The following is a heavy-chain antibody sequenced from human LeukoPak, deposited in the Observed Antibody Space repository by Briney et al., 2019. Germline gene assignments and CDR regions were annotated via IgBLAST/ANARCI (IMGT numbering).Heavy chain of an antibody. CDR3: GKDPNGDYIGAFDM. J-gene: IGHJ3*02. V-gene: IGHV3-23*01. Sequence: PGGSLRLSCATSGFIFSNYAMIWVRQAPGKGLEWVSAITGSGGRTYYADSVKGRFTISRDNSKNTLFLQVNSLRVEDTAVYYCGKDPNGDYIGAFDMWGQGTMVTVSP. CDR2: ITGSGGRT. CDR1: GFIFSNYA. D-gene: IGHD4-17*01.